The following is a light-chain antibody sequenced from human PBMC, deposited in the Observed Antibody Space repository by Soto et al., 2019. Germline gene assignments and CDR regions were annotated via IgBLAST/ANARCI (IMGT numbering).Light chain of an antibody. J-gene: IGLJ2*01. Sequence: QSALTQPASVSGSPGQSITISCTGTSNDVGYYNYVSWYQQYSGKAPKLMIYGVNNRPSGVSNRFSGSKSGNTASLTISGLQADDEADYYCSSYTTSTTVVFGGGTKLTVL. CDR2: GVN. CDR1: SNDVGYYNY. V-gene: IGLV2-14*01. CDR3: SSYTTSTTVV.